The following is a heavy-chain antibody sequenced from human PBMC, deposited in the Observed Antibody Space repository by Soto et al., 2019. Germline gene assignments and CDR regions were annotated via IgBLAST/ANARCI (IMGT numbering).Heavy chain of an antibody. J-gene: IGHJ6*03. CDR2: INHSGST. CDR1: GGPFSGYN. V-gene: IGHV4-34*01. Sequence: KPSETLYLTYDVYGGPFSGYNWSWIRQPPGKGLEWSGEINHSGSTNYNPSLKSRVTISVDTSKNQFSLKLSSVTAADTAVYYCARGFTTGYYYYYMDVWGKGTTVT. CDR3: ARGFTTGYYYYYMDV. D-gene: IGHD3-22*01.